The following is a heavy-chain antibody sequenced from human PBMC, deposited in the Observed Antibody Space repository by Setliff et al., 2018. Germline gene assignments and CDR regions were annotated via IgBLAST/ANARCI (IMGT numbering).Heavy chain of an antibody. CDR2: THRDGITV. V-gene: IGHV3-48*03. D-gene: IGHD2-15*01. J-gene: IGHJ6*02. CDR1: ESTFSSFG. CDR3: ARRLPYFGMDV. Sequence: GWSLRLSCTASESTFSSFGMHWVRQAPGRGLEWVSKTHRDGITVYSDSVKGRFTISRDFATNSLHLQMTSLSAEDTAVYYCARRLPYFGMDVWGQGTTVTVSS.